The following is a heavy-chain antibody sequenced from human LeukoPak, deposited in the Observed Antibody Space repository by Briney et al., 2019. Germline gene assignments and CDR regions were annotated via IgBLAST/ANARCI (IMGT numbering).Heavy chain of an antibody. CDR1: GFTVSSNY. J-gene: IGHJ6*04. V-gene: IGHV3-23*01. CDR3: AKAVTVKYGMDV. CDR2: ISGSGGST. D-gene: IGHD4-17*01. Sequence: GGSLRLPCAASGFTVSSNYMSWVRQAPGKGLEWVSAISGSGGSTYYADSVKGRFTISRDNSKNTLYLQVNSLRAEDTAVYYCAKAVTVKYGMDVWGKGTTVTVSS.